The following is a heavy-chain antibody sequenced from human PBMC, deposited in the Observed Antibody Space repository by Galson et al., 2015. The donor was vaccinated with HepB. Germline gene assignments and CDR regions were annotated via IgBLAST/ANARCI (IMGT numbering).Heavy chain of an antibody. Sequence: SLRLSCADSGFTVSRYWWTGVRQAPGKGLEWGANIKQDGSQKYYVDSVKGRFTISKDNAKNSLYLQMNSLRAEDTAVYYCARVFTTFGVAVYYFDCWGQGTLVSVSS. CDR2: IKQDGSQK. CDR1: GFTVSRYW. CDR3: ARVFTTFGVAVYYFDC. J-gene: IGHJ4*02. V-gene: IGHV3-7*03. D-gene: IGHD3-3*01.